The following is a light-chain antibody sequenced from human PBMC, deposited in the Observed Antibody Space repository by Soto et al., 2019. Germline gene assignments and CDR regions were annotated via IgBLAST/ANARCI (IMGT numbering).Light chain of an antibody. J-gene: IGKJ4*01. V-gene: IGKV3-15*01. CDR2: GAS. CDR3: HQYSTSVPT. Sequence: TVMTQSPATLSMSPGDRAALSCRASLNVATNMAWYQQKPGQAPRLLIYGASFRSTGVPARFTGSGSGTEFTLTINNRRSAGFAVYYFHQYSTSVPTFGRGTRV. CDR1: LNVATN.